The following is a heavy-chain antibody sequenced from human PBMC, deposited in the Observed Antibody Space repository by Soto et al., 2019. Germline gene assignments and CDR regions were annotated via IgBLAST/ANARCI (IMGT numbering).Heavy chain of an antibody. D-gene: IGHD4-17*01. J-gene: IGHJ4*02. CDR2: IYSGGST. CDR3: ATYGDATFDY. V-gene: IGHV3-53*01. Sequence: GGSLRLSCAASWFTVSSNYMSWVRQAPGKGLEWVSVIYSGGSTYYADSVKGRFTISRDNSKNTLYLQMNSLRAEDTAVYYCATYGDATFDYWGQGTLVTVSS. CDR1: WFTVSSNY.